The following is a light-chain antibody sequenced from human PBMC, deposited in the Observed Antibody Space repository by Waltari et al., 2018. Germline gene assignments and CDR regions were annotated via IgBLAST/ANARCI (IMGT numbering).Light chain of an antibody. V-gene: IGLV2-14*01. CDR3: SSYTTSSAPGV. CDR1: DSDVGAYDF. J-gene: IGLJ1*01. CDR2: EVS. Sequence: QSALTQPASVSGSPGQSITISCSGTDSDVGAYDFVSWYQQHPGKAPHLIIYEVSNRPSGISNRFSASKSGNPASLTISGLQAEDGADYYCSSYTTSSAPGVFGTGTRVTVL.